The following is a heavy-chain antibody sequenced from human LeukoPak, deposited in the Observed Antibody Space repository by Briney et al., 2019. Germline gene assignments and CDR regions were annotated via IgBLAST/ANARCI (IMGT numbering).Heavy chain of an antibody. Sequence: SETLSLTCAVYGGSFSGYYWSWIRQPPGKGLEWIGEINHSGSTNYNPSLKSRVTISVDTSKNQFSLKLSSVTAADTAVYYCARGYSYGFGSCDYWGQGTLVTVSS. CDR2: INHSGST. J-gene: IGHJ4*02. V-gene: IGHV4-34*01. CDR3: ARGYSYGFGSCDY. CDR1: GGSFSGYY. D-gene: IGHD5-18*01.